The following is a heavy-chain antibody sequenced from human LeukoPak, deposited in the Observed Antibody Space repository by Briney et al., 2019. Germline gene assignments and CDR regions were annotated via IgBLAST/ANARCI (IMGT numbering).Heavy chain of an antibody. Sequence: SGPTLVNPTQTLTLTCTFSGFTLSTNGMGMNWIRQPPGKALEWLARIDWDDDKYYSTSLKTRLTISKDTPKNQVVLTMTNMDPVDTATYYCARIRNPSGRYYFDSWGQGTLVTVSS. CDR1: GFTLSTNGMG. J-gene: IGHJ4*02. CDR3: ARIRNPSGRYYFDS. D-gene: IGHD1-26*01. CDR2: IDWDDDK. V-gene: IGHV2-70*11.